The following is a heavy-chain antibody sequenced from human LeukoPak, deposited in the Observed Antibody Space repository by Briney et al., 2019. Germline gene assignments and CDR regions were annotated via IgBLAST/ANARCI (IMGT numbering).Heavy chain of an antibody. J-gene: IGHJ3*02. CDR3: ARDRAIVVVTDAFDI. CDR1: GFTFSSYA. Sequence: GGSLRLSCAASGFTFSSYAMSWVRQAPGKGLEWVSAISGSGGSTYYADSVKGRFTISRDNSKNTLYLQMNSLRAEDTAVYYCARDRAIVVVTDAFDIWGQGTMVTVSS. CDR2: ISGSGGST. V-gene: IGHV3-23*01. D-gene: IGHD2-21*02.